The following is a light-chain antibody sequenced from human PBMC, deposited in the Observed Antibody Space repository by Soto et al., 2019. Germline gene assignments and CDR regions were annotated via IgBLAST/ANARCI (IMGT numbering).Light chain of an antibody. V-gene: IGLV7-43*01. CDR2: STS. Sequence: QTVVIQEPSLTVSPGETVTLTCASSTGAVTSASYPNWLQQKPGQAPRALVHSTSNKHSWTPARFSGSLLGGKAALTLSGVQPEDEADYYCLLYDGNIQVFGRGTKLTVL. CDR3: LLYDGNIQV. J-gene: IGLJ3*02. CDR1: TGAVTSASY.